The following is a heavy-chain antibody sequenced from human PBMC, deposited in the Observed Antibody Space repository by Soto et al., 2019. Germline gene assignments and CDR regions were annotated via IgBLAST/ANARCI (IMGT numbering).Heavy chain of an antibody. J-gene: IGHJ4*02. CDR1: GGSISSGGYY. V-gene: IGHV4-31*03. CDR2: ISYGGSP. Sequence: QVQLQESGPGLVKPSQTLSLTCTVSGGSISSGGYYWSWIRQHPGKGLEWIGYISYGGSPYYNPSLKSRVSISMDTSKNQFSLNLSSVTAADTAVYYCSRTHGTNIFVYWGQGTLVTVSS. CDR3: SRTHGTNIFVY. D-gene: IGHD2-8*01.